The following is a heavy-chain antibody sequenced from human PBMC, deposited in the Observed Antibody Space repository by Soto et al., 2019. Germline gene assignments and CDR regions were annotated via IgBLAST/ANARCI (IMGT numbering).Heavy chain of an antibody. D-gene: IGHD2-8*01. CDR2: SSGSADRT. J-gene: IGHJ6*02. CDR3: AKTRGAMIYAISVYGMDV. CDR1: GFSFSSFA. Sequence: EVQLLESGGGFIHPGGSLRLSCAASGFSFSSFAMNWVRQAPGKGLEGVSSSSGSADRTFYADTVKDRFTLSRDNSKSPLYLQINSLRAEDTAVYYCAKTRGAMIYAISVYGMDVWGQGTTVTVSS. V-gene: IGHV3-23*01.